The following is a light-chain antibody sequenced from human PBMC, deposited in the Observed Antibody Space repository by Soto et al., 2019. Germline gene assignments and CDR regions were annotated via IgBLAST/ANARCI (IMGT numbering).Light chain of an antibody. J-gene: IGKJ3*01. Sequence: EIVLIQSPGTLSLSPGEGATLSCRASQSINSNYLAWHQQKPGPAPMVLIFDTYRRATGVPDRFSGSGSGTDFTLTISRLEPDDFAVYYCQQYGSSQFTFGPGTKVNIK. V-gene: IGKV3-20*01. CDR2: DTY. CDR1: QSINSNY. CDR3: QQYGSSQFT.